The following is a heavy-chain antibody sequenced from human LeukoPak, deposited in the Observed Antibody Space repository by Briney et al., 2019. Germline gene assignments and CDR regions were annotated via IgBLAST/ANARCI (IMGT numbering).Heavy chain of an antibody. Sequence: SETLSPTCAVSGYSISSGYYWGWIRQPPGKGLEWIGSIYHSGSTYYNPSLKSRVTISVDTSKNQFSLKLSSVTAADTAVYYCARLMDDFWSGYFTTFDPWGQGTLVTVSS. V-gene: IGHV4-38-2*01. CDR1: GYSISSGYY. D-gene: IGHD3-3*01. J-gene: IGHJ5*02. CDR3: ARLMDDFWSGYFTTFDP. CDR2: IYHSGST.